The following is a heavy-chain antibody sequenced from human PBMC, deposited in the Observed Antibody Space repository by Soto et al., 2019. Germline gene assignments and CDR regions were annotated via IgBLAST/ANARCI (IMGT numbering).Heavy chain of an antibody. Sequence: QVQLVESGGGVVQPGRSLRLSCAASGFTFSDYAMHWVRQPPGKGLEWVAIISSDGKNTYYGDSVNGRFTISRDDSTSTLSLQMNGLRPEDTAVYFCARVHCTTELCSGLYFYYALDVWGQGTTVTVSS. CDR3: ARVHCTTELCSGLYFYYALDV. D-gene: IGHD2-21*01. V-gene: IGHV3-30*01. CDR2: ISSDGKNT. J-gene: IGHJ6*02. CDR1: GFTFSDYA.